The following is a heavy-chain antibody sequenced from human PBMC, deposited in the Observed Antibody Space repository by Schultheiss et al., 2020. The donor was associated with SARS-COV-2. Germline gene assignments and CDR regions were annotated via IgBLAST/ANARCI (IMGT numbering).Heavy chain of an antibody. CDR3: ARTPYGVDV. CDR2: INHSGST. V-gene: IGHV4-34*01. CDR1: GGSFSGYY. J-gene: IGHJ6*02. Sequence: SQTLSLTCAVYGGSFSGYYWSWIRQPPGKGLEWIGEINHSGSTNYNPSLNSRVTISVDTSKNQVSLKLSSVTAADTAVYYCARTPYGVDVWGQGTTVTVCS.